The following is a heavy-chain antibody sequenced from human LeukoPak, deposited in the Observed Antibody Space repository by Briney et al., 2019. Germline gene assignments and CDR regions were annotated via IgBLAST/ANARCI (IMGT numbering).Heavy chain of an antibody. D-gene: IGHD5-12*01. V-gene: IGHV1-58*01. Sequence: SVKVSCKASGFTFSNSAFQWVRQARGQRREWIGWIVVGSDSTKYAQKFQERVSITRDMSTSTVYMELSSLRSEDTAVYYCTAEIYRGHVYSYYYGMDVWGQGTTVTVFS. CDR1: GFTFSNSA. CDR2: IVVGSDST. CDR3: TAEIYRGHVYSYYYGMDV. J-gene: IGHJ6*02.